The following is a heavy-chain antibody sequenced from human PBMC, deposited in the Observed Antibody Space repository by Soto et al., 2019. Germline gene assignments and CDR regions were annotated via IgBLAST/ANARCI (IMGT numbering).Heavy chain of an antibody. Sequence: ASVKVSCKASGYIFTAYSMHWVRQAPGQGLEWMGVVNPSGGSTNYAQKFQGRITMTRDTSTSTVYMDLSSLTCEDTAVYYCAREENCSDGICYSEYFQRWGQGTLVTVSS. V-gene: IGHV1-46*01. CDR1: GYIFTAYS. CDR2: VNPSGGST. J-gene: IGHJ1*01. D-gene: IGHD2-15*01. CDR3: AREENCSDGICYSEYFQR.